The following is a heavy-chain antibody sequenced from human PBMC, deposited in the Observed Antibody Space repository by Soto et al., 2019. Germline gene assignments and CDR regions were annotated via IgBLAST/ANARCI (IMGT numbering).Heavy chain of an antibody. J-gene: IGHJ4*02. Sequence: PSETLSLTCAVYGGSFSGYYWSWIRQPPGKGLEWIGEINHSGSTNYNPSLKSRVTISVDTSKNQFSLKLSSVTAADTAVYYCARAPGGGDYFAYYFDYWGQGTLVTVSS. CDR1: GGSFSGYY. CDR2: INHSGST. V-gene: IGHV4-34*01. D-gene: IGHD4-17*01. CDR3: ARAPGGGDYFAYYFDY.